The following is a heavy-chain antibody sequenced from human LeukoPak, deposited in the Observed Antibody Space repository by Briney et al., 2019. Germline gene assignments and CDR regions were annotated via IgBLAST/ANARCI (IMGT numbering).Heavy chain of an antibody. Sequence: SETLSLTCTVSGGSISSYYWSWIRQPPGKGLEWIGYIYYSGSTNQNPSLRSRVTMSVDTYKNQFSLKLSSVTAADTAVYYCARQAGYYYDSSGYYPFDYWGQGTLVTVSS. CDR2: IYYSGST. D-gene: IGHD3-22*01. J-gene: IGHJ4*02. CDR3: ARQAGYYYDSSGYYPFDY. CDR1: GGSISSYY. V-gene: IGHV4-59*08.